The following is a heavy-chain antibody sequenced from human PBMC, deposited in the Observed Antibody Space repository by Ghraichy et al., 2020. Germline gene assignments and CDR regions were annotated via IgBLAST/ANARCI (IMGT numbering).Heavy chain of an antibody. CDR1: GYTFTSYG. V-gene: IGHV1-18*01. J-gene: IGHJ4*02. Sequence: ASVKVSCKASGYTFTSYGISWVRQAPGQGLEWMGWISAYNGNTNYAQKLQGRVTMTTDTSTSTAYMELRSLRSDDTAVYYCARLGGLYSSGWYPFDYWGQGTLVTVSS. D-gene: IGHD6-19*01. CDR2: ISAYNGNT. CDR3: ARLGGLYSSGWYPFDY.